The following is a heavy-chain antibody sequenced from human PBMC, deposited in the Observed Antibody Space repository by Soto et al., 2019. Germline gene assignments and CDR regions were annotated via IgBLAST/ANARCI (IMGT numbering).Heavy chain of an antibody. J-gene: IGHJ3*02. V-gene: IGHV3-9*01. CDR1: GFTFDDYA. CDR2: ISWNRGSI. D-gene: IGHD2-21*02. CDR3: AKGGPYCGGDCSRDAFDI. Sequence: EVQLVESGGGLVQPGRSLRLSCAASGFTFDDYAMHWVRQAPGKGLEWVSGISWNRGSIGYADSVKGRFTISRDNAKNSLYLQMNSLGAEDTALYYCAKGGPYCGGDCSRDAFDIWGQGTMVTVSS.